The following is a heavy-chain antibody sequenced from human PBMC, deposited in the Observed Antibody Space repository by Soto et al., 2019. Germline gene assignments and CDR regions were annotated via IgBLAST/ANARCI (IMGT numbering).Heavy chain of an antibody. CDR2: ISWNSGSI. Sequence: EVQLVESGGGLVQPGRSLRLSCAASGFTFDDYAMHWVRQAPGKGLEWVSGISWNSGSIGYADSVKGRFTISRDNAKNSLYLQMNSLRAEDTALYYCAKGFEGSGSLEGGMDVWGQGTTVTVSS. CDR3: AKGFEGSGSLEGGMDV. V-gene: IGHV3-9*01. CDR1: GFTFDDYA. D-gene: IGHD3-10*01. J-gene: IGHJ6*02.